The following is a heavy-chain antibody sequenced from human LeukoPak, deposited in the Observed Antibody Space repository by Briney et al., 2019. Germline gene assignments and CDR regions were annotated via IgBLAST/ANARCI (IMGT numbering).Heavy chain of an antibody. Sequence: PGGSLRLSCAASGFTVSSNYMSWVRQPPGKGLEWVSVIYSGGSTYYAHSVKGRFTISRDNSKNTLFLQMNSLRAEHTAVYYCARGGSYLSAFDIWGQGTMVTVSS. V-gene: IGHV3-53*03. CDR2: IYSGGST. CDR1: GFTVSSNY. CDR3: ARGGSYLSAFDI. J-gene: IGHJ3*02. D-gene: IGHD1-26*01.